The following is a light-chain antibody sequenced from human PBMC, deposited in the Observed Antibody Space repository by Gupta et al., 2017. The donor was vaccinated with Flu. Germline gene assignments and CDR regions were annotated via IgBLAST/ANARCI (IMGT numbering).Light chain of an antibody. Sequence: DIQMTQSPSSLSASVGDRVTITSRASQSISNYLNWYQHKPGEAHKVLIYAASSLQSGVPSRFSGSGSGTDFTLSISSLQPEDFATYYCEQGGTFGQGTKLEIK. CDR1: QSISNY. CDR3: EQGGT. J-gene: IGKJ2*02. CDR2: AAS. V-gene: IGKV1-39*01.